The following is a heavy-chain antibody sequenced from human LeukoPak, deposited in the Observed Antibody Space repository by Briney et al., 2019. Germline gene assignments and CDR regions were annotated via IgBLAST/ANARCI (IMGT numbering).Heavy chain of an antibody. CDR3: ARARNGDYMWDY. V-gene: IGHV5-51*01. Sequence: GESLKISCQSFGDSFANYWIGWVRQMPGKGLEWMGTIYFADFTVKYSPPFQGQVTISADKSISTAYLQWSSLRASDTAMYYCARARNGDYMWDYWGQGTLVTVSS. CDR1: GDSFANYW. CDR2: IYFADFTV. D-gene: IGHD4-17*01. J-gene: IGHJ4*02.